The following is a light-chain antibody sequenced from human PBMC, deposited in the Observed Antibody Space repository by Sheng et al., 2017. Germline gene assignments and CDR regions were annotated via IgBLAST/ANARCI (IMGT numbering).Light chain of an antibody. CDR1: RSNIGAGYD. J-gene: IGLJ1*01. Sequence: QSVLTQPPSVSGAPGQRITISCTGGRSNIGAGYDVHWYQHLPGTAPKLLIYRHINRPSGVPDRFSGSTSGTSASLTITGLQAEDEGDYYCSSYAGSKGVFGTGTKVTVL. V-gene: IGLV1-40*01. CDR2: RHI. CDR3: SSYAGSKGV.